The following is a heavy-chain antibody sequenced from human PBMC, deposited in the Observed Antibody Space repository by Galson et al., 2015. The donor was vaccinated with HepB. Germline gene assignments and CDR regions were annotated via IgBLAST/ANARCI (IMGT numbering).Heavy chain of an antibody. CDR2: INPNSGGT. J-gene: IGHJ4*02. Sequence: SVKVSCKASGYTFTGYYMHWVRQAPGQGLEWMGWINPNSGGTNYAQKFQGRVTMTRDTSISTAYMELSRLRSDDTAVYYCARTRGGIAAAGSNFDYWGQGTLVTVSS. V-gene: IGHV1-2*02. CDR1: GYTFTGYY. D-gene: IGHD6-13*01. CDR3: ARTRGGIAAAGSNFDY.